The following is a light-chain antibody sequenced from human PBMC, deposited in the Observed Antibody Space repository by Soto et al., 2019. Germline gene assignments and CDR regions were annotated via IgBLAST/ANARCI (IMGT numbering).Light chain of an antibody. CDR1: QNLRSS. CDR3: QQSFSTPRT. CDR2: GAS. J-gene: IGKJ1*01. V-gene: IGKV3-15*01. Sequence: EIVLTQSPATLSVSPGERATLSCRASQNLRSSLAWYQQKPGQAPRLLIYGASTRATGIPARFSGSGSGTDFTLTISSLQPEDFGTYYCQQSFSTPRTFGQGTKVDIK.